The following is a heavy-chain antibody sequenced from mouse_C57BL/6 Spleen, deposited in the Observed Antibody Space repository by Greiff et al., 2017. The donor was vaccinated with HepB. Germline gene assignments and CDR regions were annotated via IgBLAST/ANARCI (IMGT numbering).Heavy chain of an antibody. CDR3: ARDSNSRSYYFDY. D-gene: IGHD2-5*01. CDR2: ISDGGSYT. Sequence: EVHLVESGGGLVKPGGSLKLSCAASGFTFSSYAMSWVRQTPEKRLEWVATISDGGSYTYYPDNVKGRFTISRDNAKNNLYLQMSHLKSEDTAMYYCARDSNSRSYYFDYWGQGTTLTVSS. V-gene: IGHV5-4*01. J-gene: IGHJ2*01. CDR1: GFTFSSYA.